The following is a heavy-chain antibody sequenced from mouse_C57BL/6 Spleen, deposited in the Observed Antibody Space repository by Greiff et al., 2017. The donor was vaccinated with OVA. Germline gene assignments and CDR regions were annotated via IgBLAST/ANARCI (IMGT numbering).Heavy chain of an antibody. V-gene: IGHV1-9*01. D-gene: IGHD2-4*01. CDR1: GYTFTGYW. Sequence: VQLQQSGAELMKPGASVKLSCKATGYTFTGYWIEWVKQRPGHGLEWIGEILPGSGSTNYNAKFKGKATFPADTSYNTSYMQLSNLTTEDSAIYYCARKRYDYDGAWFAYWGQGTLVTVSA. CDR2: ILPGSGST. CDR3: ARKRYDYDGAWFAY. J-gene: IGHJ3*01.